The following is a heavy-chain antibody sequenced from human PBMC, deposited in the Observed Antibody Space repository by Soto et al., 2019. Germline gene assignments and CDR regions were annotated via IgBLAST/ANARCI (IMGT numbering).Heavy chain of an antibody. V-gene: IGHV3-30-3*01. CDR1: GFTFSSYA. J-gene: IGHJ2*01. CDR3: ASPLWRDDYNWGYFDL. D-gene: IGHD4-4*01. Sequence: QVQLVESGGGVVQPGRSLRLSCAASGFTFSSYAMHWVRQAPGKGLEWVAVISYDGSNKYYADSVKGRFTISRDNSKNPLSLQMIILRAEDTAVYYCASPLWRDDYNWGYFDLWGRGTLVTVSS. CDR2: ISYDGSNK.